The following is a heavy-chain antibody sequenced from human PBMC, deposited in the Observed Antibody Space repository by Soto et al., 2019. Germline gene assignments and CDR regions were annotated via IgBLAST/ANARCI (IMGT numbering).Heavy chain of an antibody. Sequence: QVQLVESGGGVVQPGRSLRLSCAASGFTFSSYGMHWVRQAPGKGLEWVAVIWYDGSNKYYADSVKGRFTISRDNSKNTLYLQMYSLRAEDTAVYYCAREDYGDDGGDDAFDIWGQGTMVTFSS. CDR2: IWYDGSNK. V-gene: IGHV3-33*01. D-gene: IGHD4-17*01. J-gene: IGHJ3*02. CDR3: AREDYGDDGGDDAFDI. CDR1: GFTFSSYG.